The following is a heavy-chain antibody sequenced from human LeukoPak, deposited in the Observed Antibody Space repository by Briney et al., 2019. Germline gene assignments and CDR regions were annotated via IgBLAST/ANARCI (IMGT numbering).Heavy chain of an antibody. Sequence: SETLSLTCTISGGSVSDYYWSWIRQSPGKGLEWIGYIYHTGSTSYSPSLKSRVTISVDTSKNQFSLKLSSVTAADTAVYYCARQSPYYYGSGSYTRRYYYYYYMDVWGKGTTVTISS. D-gene: IGHD3-10*01. CDR1: GGSVSDYY. CDR3: ARQSPYYYGSGSYTRRYYYYYYMDV. J-gene: IGHJ6*03. V-gene: IGHV4-59*08. CDR2: IYHTGST.